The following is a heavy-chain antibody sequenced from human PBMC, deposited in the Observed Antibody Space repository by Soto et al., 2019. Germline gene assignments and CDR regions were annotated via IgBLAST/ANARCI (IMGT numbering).Heavy chain of an antibody. Sequence: GGSLRLSCSASGFTFNKFAMHWVRQAPGTGLEYVSAISDTGGSKFHAESVKGRFSISRDNSKDTLFLQMSSLRVEDTAVYYCADSWLPTSYWGRGTLVTVSS. CDR2: ISDTGGSK. CDR3: ADSWLPTSY. CDR1: GFTFNKFA. J-gene: IGHJ4*02. D-gene: IGHD5-12*01. V-gene: IGHV3-64D*06.